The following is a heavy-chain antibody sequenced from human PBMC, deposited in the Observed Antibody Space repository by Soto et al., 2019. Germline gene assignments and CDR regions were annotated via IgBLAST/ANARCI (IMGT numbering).Heavy chain of an antibody. Sequence: TSQTLSLTCTVSGGSISSYYWSWIRQPPGKGLEWIGYIYYSGSTNYNPSLKSRVTISVDTSKNQFSLKLSSVTAADTAVYYCARLYGRDGFDIWGQGTMVTVSS. CDR2: IYYSGST. D-gene: IGHD3-16*02. CDR3: ARLYGRDGFDI. CDR1: GGSISSYY. J-gene: IGHJ3*02. V-gene: IGHV4-59*08.